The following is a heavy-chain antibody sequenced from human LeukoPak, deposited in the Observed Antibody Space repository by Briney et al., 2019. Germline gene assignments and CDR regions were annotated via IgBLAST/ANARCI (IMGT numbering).Heavy chain of an antibody. V-gene: IGHV3-23*01. CDR2: FSGSGGRT. Sequence: PGGSLRLSCAASGFTVSSNYMSWVRQAPGKGLEWVSTFSGSGGRTYYADSVKGRFTISRDNSNNTLYLQMNSLRAEDTAVYYCAKSPDYYGSGEGLDYWGQGTLVTVSS. J-gene: IGHJ4*02. D-gene: IGHD3-10*01. CDR3: AKSPDYYGSGEGLDY. CDR1: GFTVSSNY.